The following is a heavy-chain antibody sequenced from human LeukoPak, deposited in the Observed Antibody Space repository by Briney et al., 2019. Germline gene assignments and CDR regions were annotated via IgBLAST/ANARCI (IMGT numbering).Heavy chain of an antibody. D-gene: IGHD4-23*01. CDR1: GFTVSSNY. V-gene: IGHV3-53*01. CDR2: IYSGGST. CDR3: AKILFAGGNEYFQH. Sequence: PGGSLRLSCAASGFTVSSNYMSWVRQAPGKGLEWVSVIYSGGSTYYADSVKGRFTISRDNSKNTLYLQMNSLRAEDTAIYYCAKILFAGGNEYFQHWGQGTLVTVSS. J-gene: IGHJ1*01.